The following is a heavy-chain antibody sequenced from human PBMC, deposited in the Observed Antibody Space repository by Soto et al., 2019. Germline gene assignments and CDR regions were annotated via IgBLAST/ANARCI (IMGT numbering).Heavy chain of an antibody. CDR3: AGEADYLNWFDP. Sequence: EVQLVESGGGLVQPGGSLRLSCAASGFTFSSYSMNWVRQAPGKGLEWVSYISSSSSTKYYADSVKGRFTISRDNANKSLYQQMNSLRGEDTAVYYCAGEADYLNWFDPWGQGTLVTVSS. CDR1: GFTFSSYS. D-gene: IGHD4-17*01. J-gene: IGHJ5*02. CDR2: ISSSSSTK. V-gene: IGHV3-48*01.